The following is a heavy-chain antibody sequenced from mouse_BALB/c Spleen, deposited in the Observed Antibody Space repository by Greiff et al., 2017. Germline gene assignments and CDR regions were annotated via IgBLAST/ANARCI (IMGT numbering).Heavy chain of an antibody. Sequence: EVQLVESGGGLVQPGGSLKLSCAASGFTFSSYTMSWVRQTPEKRLEWVAYISNGGGSTYYPDTVKGRFTISRDNAKNTLYLQMSSLKSEDTAMYYCARQGYYYGRAYAMDYWGQGTSVTVSS. CDR2: ISNGGGST. CDR3: ARQGYYYGRAYAMDY. V-gene: IGHV5-12-2*01. CDR1: GFTFSSYT. J-gene: IGHJ4*01. D-gene: IGHD1-1*01.